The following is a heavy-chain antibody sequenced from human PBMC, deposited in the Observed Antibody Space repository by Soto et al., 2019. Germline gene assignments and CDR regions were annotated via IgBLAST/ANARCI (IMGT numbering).Heavy chain of an antibody. Sequence: GGSLRLSCAASGFTFSSYGMHWVRQAPGKGLEWVAVIWYDGSNKYYADSVKGRFTISRDNSKNTLYLQMNSLRAEDTAVYYCAKDGGITMFRGRARGFDIWGPGTMVTVSS. J-gene: IGHJ3*02. CDR3: AKDGGITMFRGRARGFDI. D-gene: IGHD3-10*01. CDR1: GFTFSSYG. CDR2: IWYDGSNK. V-gene: IGHV3-33*06.